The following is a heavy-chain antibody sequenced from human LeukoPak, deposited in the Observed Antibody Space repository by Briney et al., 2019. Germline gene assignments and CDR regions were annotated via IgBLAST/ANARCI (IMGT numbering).Heavy chain of an antibody. D-gene: IGHD3-22*01. Sequence: PGGSLRLSCAPSGFIFDDYAMHWVRQAPGKGLEWVSSVTWNSDRLDYADSVKGRFIISRDNATNSLYLQMNNLRVEDTALYFCAKDIYRRYFDSSGRPYSYFYMDVWGKGTTVTVSS. CDR3: AKDIYRRYFDSSGRPYSYFYMDV. J-gene: IGHJ6*03. V-gene: IGHV3-9*01. CDR2: VTWNSDRL. CDR1: GFIFDDYA.